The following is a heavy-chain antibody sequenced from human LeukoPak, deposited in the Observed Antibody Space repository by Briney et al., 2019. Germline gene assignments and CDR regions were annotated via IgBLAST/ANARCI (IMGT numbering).Heavy chain of an antibody. CDR1: GGSISSYY. D-gene: IGHD6-13*01. J-gene: IGHJ5*02. CDR3: ARVNTKDGIAAAPDNWFDP. V-gene: IGHV4-59*01. CDR2: IYYSGST. Sequence: PSETLSLTCTVSGGSISSYYWSWIRQPPGKGLEWIGYIYYSGSTNYNPSPKSRVTISVDTSNNQFSQKLSSVTAADTAVYYCARVNTKDGIAAAPDNWFDPWGQGTLVTVSS.